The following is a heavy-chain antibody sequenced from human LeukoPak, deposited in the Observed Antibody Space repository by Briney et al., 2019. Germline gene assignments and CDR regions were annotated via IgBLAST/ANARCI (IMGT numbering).Heavy chain of an antibody. CDR3: AKGTGDYFDY. J-gene: IGHJ4*02. CDR2: ITGSGGST. D-gene: IGHD3/OR15-3a*01. CDR1: GFTFSNYA. V-gene: IGHV3-23*01. Sequence: GGSLRLSCAASGFTFSNYAMSWVRQAPGKGLEWVSSITGSGGSTYYADSVKGRFTISRDNSKNTLYLQMNSLRAEDTAVYYCAKGTGDYFDYWGQGTLVTVSS.